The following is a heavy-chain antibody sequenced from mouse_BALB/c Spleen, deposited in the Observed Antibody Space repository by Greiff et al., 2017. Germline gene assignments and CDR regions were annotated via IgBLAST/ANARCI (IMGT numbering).Heavy chain of an antibody. J-gene: IGHJ3*01. CDR3: ARGGGKRGVWFAY. CDR1: GYTFTDYN. CDR2: IYPYNGGT. V-gene: IGHV1S29*02. Sequence: VQLKQSGPELVKPGASVKISCKASGYTFTDYNMHWVKQSHGKSLEWIGYIYPYNGGTGYNQKFKSKATLTVDNSSSTAYMELRSLTSEDSAVYYSARGGGKRGVWFAYWGQGTLVTVSA. D-gene: IGHD1-1*02.